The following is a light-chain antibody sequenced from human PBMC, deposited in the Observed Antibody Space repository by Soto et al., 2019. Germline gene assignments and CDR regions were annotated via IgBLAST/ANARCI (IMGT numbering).Light chain of an antibody. V-gene: IGLV2-14*03. J-gene: IGLJ1*01. CDR1: SSDVGAYNY. CDR3: SSYTTSSTYV. Sequence: QAVVTQPASVSGSPGQSITISCTGTSSDVGAYNYVSWYQQHPGKAPKLMIYDVTNRPSGVSNRFSGSKSGYTASLTISGLQAEYEADYYCSSYTTSSTYVFGTGTKVTVL. CDR2: DVT.